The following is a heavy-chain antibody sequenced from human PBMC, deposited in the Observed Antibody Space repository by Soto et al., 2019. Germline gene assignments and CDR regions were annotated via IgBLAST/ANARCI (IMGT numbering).Heavy chain of an antibody. J-gene: IGHJ4*02. D-gene: IGHD7-27*01. CDR1: LGSITGYY. CDR2: SYYTGAN. CDR3: TRERTPRTGFDY. Sequence: SETLSLTCTVSLGSITGYYWSGIRQSPGKGLEWIGCSYYTGANNYNPSLKSRVTISVVTYKNKFSLTLSSATAADTAVYYCTRERTPRTGFDYWGQGTLVTVS. V-gene: IGHV4-59*01.